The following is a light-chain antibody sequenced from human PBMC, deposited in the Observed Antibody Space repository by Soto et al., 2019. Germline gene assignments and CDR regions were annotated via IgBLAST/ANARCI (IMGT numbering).Light chain of an antibody. Sequence: DIQMTQSPSSLSASVGDRVMITCRASQTISSHLNWYQQKPGKAPNLLVYAASSLQSGVPSRFTGSGSGTDFTLTISSLQPEDFATYFCQQGYTTPITFGQGTRLEIK. CDR2: AAS. V-gene: IGKV1-39*01. CDR1: QTISSH. CDR3: QQGYTTPIT. J-gene: IGKJ5*01.